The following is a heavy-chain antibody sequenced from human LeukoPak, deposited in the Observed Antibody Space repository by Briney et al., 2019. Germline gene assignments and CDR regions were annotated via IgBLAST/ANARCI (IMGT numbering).Heavy chain of an antibody. V-gene: IGHV3-23*01. CDR1: GFTFSSYA. Sequence: GGSLRLSCAASGFTFSSYAMSWVRQAPGKGLEWVSAISGSGGSTYYADSVKGRFTISRDNAKNSLYLQMNSLRAEDTAVYYCARDLLYYYGSGSYYPAEAYWGQGTLVTVSS. D-gene: IGHD3-10*01. J-gene: IGHJ4*02. CDR2: ISGSGGST. CDR3: ARDLLYYYGSGSYYPAEAY.